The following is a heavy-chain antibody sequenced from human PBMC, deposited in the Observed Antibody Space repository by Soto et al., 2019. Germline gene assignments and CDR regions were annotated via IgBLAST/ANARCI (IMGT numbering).Heavy chain of an antibody. CDR2: IYRTGST. CDR3: ASRDPGTSVDY. CDR1: GGSFTSNNW. J-gene: IGHJ4*02. V-gene: IGHV4-4*02. Sequence: QVQLQESAPGLVKASGTLSLTCAVSGGSFTSNNWWTWVRQPPGQGLEWIGEIYRTGSTNYNPSLKSRVTISLEKSENQFSLKVTSLTAADTAVYYCASRDPGTSVDYWGQGTLVTVSS. D-gene: IGHD1-7*01.